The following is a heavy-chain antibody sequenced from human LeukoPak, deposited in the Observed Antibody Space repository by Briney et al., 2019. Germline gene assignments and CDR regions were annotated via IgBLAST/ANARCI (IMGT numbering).Heavy chain of an antibody. D-gene: IGHD3-16*01. J-gene: IGHJ3*02. Sequence: SETLSLTSTVSGGSISSYYWSWIRQPAGKGLEWLGRIYTSGSTNYNPSLKTLLTMSVDTSKKQFSLKLSSVTAADTAVYYCAGWGGPAVAFDIWGQGTMVTVSS. CDR2: IYTSGST. CDR3: AGWGGPAVAFDI. V-gene: IGHV4-4*07. CDR1: GGSISSYY.